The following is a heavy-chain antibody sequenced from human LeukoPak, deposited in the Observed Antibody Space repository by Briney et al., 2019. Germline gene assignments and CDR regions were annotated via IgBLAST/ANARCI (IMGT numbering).Heavy chain of an antibody. J-gene: IGHJ4*02. V-gene: IGHV3-74*01. Sequence: GGPLGLSCAASGFTFSSYWMHWVRQAPGKGLVWVSRIERDGRSTSYADSVRGRFTISRDNAKNTLYLQMNSLRAEDTAVYYCAREHRHEGATVDSWGQGTLVTVSS. CDR2: IERDGRST. CDR1: GFTFSSYW. D-gene: IGHD1-26*01. CDR3: AREHRHEGATVDS.